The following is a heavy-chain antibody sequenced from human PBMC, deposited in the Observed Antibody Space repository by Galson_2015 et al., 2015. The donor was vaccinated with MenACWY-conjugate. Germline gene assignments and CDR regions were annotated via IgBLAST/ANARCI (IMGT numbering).Heavy chain of an antibody. CDR1: GFTFSSYS. J-gene: IGHJ4*02. Sequence: SLRLSCAASGFTFSSYSMNWVRQAPGKGLEWVSSISSSSSYIYYADSVKGRFTISRDNAKNSLYLQMNSLRAEDTAVYYCASASYDYGDYRGRFGYWGQGTLVTVSS. V-gene: IGHV3-21*01. D-gene: IGHD4-17*01. CDR3: ASASYDYGDYRGRFGY. CDR2: ISSSSSYI.